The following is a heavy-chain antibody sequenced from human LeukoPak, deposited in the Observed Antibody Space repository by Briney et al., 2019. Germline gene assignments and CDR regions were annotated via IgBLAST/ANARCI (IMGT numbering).Heavy chain of an antibody. CDR1: GVTFSSYT. D-gene: IGHD5-24*01. V-gene: IGHV1-69*04. CDR2: IIPILGIV. J-gene: IGHJ4*02. Sequence: SVKVSCKASGVTFSSYTISWVRQAPGQGLEWMGRIIPILGIVNYAQTFQGRLTITADKPTSTAYMELSSLRSEDTAVYYCARDGAEDGYQYYFDYWGQGTLVTVSS. CDR3: ARDGAEDGYQYYFDY.